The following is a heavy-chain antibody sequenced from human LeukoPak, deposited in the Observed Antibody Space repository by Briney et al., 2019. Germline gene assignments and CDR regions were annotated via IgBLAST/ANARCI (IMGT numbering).Heavy chain of an antibody. J-gene: IGHJ4*02. V-gene: IGHV3-66*01. D-gene: IGHD4-17*01. CDR3: ARMNYGDYVGLYYFDY. Sequence: PGGSLRLSCAASGSTVSSNYMSWVRQAPGKGLEWVSVIYSGGSTYYADSVKGRFTISRDNSKNTLYLQMNSLRAEDTAVYYCARMNYGDYVGLYYFDYWGQGTLVTVSS. CDR1: GSTVSSNY. CDR2: IYSGGST.